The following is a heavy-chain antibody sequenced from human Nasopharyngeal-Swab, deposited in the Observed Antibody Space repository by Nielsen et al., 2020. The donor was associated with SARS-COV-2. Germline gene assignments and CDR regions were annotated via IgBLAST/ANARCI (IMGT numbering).Heavy chain of an antibody. CDR1: GYTFPNYW. Sequence: ESLKISCPGTGYTFPNYWIAWVRQMPGKGLEWMGIIYPGDSDVKYSPSFQGQVIISADKSLSTASLQWGSLQASDTAMYYCARLGSYPSGSYLDYWGQGTLVTVSS. J-gene: IGHJ4*02. D-gene: IGHD3-10*01. V-gene: IGHV5-51*01. CDR3: ARLGSYPSGSYLDY. CDR2: IYPGDSDV.